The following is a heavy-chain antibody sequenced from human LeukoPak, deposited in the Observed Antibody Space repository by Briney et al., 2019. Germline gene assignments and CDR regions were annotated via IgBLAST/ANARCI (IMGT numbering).Heavy chain of an antibody. CDR1: GYTFTSYD. V-gene: IGHV1-8*01. Sequence: GASVKVSCKASGYTFTSYDINWVRQATGQGLEWMGWMNPNSGNTGYVQKFQGRVTMTRNTSISTAYMELSSPRSEDTAMYYCARRGYSSGYYYFDYWGQGTLVTVSS. J-gene: IGHJ4*02. D-gene: IGHD3-22*01. CDR3: ARRGYSSGYYYFDY. CDR2: MNPNSGNT.